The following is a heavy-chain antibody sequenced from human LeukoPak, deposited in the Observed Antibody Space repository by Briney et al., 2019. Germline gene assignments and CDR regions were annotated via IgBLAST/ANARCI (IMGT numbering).Heavy chain of an antibody. J-gene: IGHJ6*02. CDR1: GYTFTSYD. D-gene: IGHD2-15*01. CDR2: MNPNSGNT. V-gene: IGHV1-8*01. Sequence: ASVKVSCKASGYTFTSYDINWVRQATGQGLEWMGWMNPNSGNTGYAQKFQGRVTMTRNTSISTAYMELSSLRSEDTAVYYCARLFGGGSWSYYHYYGTDVWGQGTTVTVSS. CDR3: ARLFGGGSWSYYHYYGTDV.